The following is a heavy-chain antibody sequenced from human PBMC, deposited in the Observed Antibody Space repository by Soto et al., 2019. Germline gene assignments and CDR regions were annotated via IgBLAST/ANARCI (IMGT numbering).Heavy chain of an antibody. CDR3: ARDLSVVVPAAIRRNNWFDP. D-gene: IGHD2-2*02. CDR1: GYTFTSYG. CDR2: ISAYNGNT. Sequence: ASVKVSCKASGYTFTSYGISWVRQAPGQGLEWMGWISAYNGNTNYAQKLQGRGTMTTDTSTSTAYMELRSLRSDDTAVYYCARDLSVVVPAAIRRNNWFDPWGQGTLVTVSS. V-gene: IGHV1-18*04. J-gene: IGHJ5*02.